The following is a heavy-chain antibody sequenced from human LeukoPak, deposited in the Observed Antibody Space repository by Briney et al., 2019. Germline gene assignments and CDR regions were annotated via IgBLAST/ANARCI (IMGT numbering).Heavy chain of an antibody. CDR1: GFTFSGSW. CDR3: ARDLLNDFWSGYYKPIGLDLLHYFDY. CDR2: INQDGSVK. Sequence: PGGSLRLSCAVSGFTFSGSWMTWVRQAPGKGLECVANINQDGSVKNYVDSVKGRFIISRDNARNSLYLQMNSLRAEDTAVYYCARDLLNDFWSGYYKPIGLDLLHYFDYWGQGTLVTVSS. V-gene: IGHV3-7*01. J-gene: IGHJ4*02. D-gene: IGHD3-3*01.